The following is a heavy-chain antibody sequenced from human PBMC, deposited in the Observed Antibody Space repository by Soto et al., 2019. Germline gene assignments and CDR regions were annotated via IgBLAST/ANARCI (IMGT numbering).Heavy chain of an antibody. J-gene: IGHJ4*02. CDR1: GFTFNINA. V-gene: IGHV3-23*01. D-gene: IGHD3-10*01. Sequence: EVQLLESGGGLVQPGGSLRLSCAVSGFTFNINAMSWVRQAPGKGLEWVSAISGGGGSTYYADSVKGRFTISRDNSRNTLYLQMSSLRAEDTAVYYCAKRNGYDSGPFDFWCRGTLVTVSS. CDR3: AKRNGYDSGPFDF. CDR2: ISGGGGST.